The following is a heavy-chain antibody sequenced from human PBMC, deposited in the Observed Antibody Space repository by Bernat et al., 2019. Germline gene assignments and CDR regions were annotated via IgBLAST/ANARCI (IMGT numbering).Heavy chain of an antibody. CDR3: AKVVGDPYDFSPEGTVDY. J-gene: IGHJ4*02. V-gene: IGHV3-30*18. CDR1: GFTFSSYG. CDR2: ISYDGSNK. D-gene: IGHD3-3*01. Sequence: QVQLVESGGGVVQPGRSLRLSCAASGFTFSSYGMHWVRQAPGKGLEWVAVISYDGSNKYYADSVKGRFTISRDNSKNTLYLQMNSLRAEDTAVYYCAKVVGDPYDFSPEGTVDYWGQGTLVTVSS.